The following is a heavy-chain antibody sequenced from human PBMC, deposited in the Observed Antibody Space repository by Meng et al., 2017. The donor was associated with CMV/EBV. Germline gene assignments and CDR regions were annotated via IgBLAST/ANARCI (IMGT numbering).Heavy chain of an antibody. CDR3: AKVLGYSSSWCDAFDI. V-gene: IGHV3-23*01. Sequence: LSLTCAASGFTFSSYAMSWVRQAPGKGLEWVSAISGSGGSTYYADSVKGRFTISRDNSKNTLYLQMNSLRAEDTAVYYCAKVLGYSSSWCDAFDIWGQGTMVTVSS. CDR2: ISGSGGST. D-gene: IGHD6-13*01. J-gene: IGHJ3*02. CDR1: GFTFSSYA.